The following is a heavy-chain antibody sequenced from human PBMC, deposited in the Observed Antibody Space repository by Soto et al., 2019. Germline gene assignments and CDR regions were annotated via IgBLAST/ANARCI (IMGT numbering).Heavy chain of an antibody. V-gene: IGHV3-30*19. CDR1: GFTFSDYG. Sequence: QVHLVESGGGVVQPGRSLRLSCTVSGFTFSDYGMHWVRRAPDKGLEWVAVISYDGNNKYVTDSVKGRFSISSDNFSNTLTLQINNLRPKDSAVYYCAIAKRGCSGGNCHGMDNWGQVTLLTVS. CDR3: AIAKRGCSGGNCHGMDN. CDR2: ISYDGNNK. J-gene: IGHJ4*02. D-gene: IGHD2-15*01.